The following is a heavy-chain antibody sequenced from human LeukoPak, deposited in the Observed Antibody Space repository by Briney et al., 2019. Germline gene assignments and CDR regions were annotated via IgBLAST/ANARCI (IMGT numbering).Heavy chain of an antibody. CDR2: VNPDSGGT. CDR1: GYTFTGYY. V-gene: IGHV1-2*02. Sequence: GASVKVSCKASGYTFTGYYMHWVRQAPGHGLEWMGWVNPDSGGTNYAQKFQGRVTMTRDTSISTAYMELGRLRSDDTAVYYCARDPQLERGFGHYYYYYMDVWGKGTTVTISS. J-gene: IGHJ6*03. D-gene: IGHD1-1*01. CDR3: ARDPQLERGFGHYYYYYMDV.